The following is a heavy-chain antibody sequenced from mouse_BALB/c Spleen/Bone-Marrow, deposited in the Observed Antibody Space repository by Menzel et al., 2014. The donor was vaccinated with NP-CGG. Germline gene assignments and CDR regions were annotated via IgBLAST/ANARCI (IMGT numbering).Heavy chain of an antibody. Sequence: EVNVVESGAELVKPGASVKLSCTASGFNIKDTYIHWVKQRPEQGLEWIGRIDPANGNTKYGPKFQGKATITADTSSSTAYLYLSRLTSEDTAVYYCARYRLGTYFDYWGQGTTLTVSS. V-gene: IGHV14-3*02. CDR1: GFNIKDTY. CDR3: ARYRLGTYFDY. D-gene: IGHD2-14*01. J-gene: IGHJ2*01. CDR2: IDPANGNT.